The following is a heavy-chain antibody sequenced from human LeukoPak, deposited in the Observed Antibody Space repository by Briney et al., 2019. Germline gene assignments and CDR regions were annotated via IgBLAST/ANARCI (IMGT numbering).Heavy chain of an antibody. D-gene: IGHD5-18*01. CDR1: GGSISSYY. Sequence: SETLSLTCTVSGGSISSYYWSWIRKPPGKGLEWIGYIYYSGSTNYNPSLKSRVTISVDTSKNQFSLKLSSVTAADTAVYYCARVPRGYSYGSFGYWGQGTLVTVSS. J-gene: IGHJ4*02. V-gene: IGHV4-59*01. CDR2: IYYSGST. CDR3: ARVPRGYSYGSFGY.